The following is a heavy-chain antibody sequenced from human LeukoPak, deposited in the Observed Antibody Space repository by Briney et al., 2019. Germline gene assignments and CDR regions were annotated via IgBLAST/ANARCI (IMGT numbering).Heavy chain of an antibody. Sequence: GRSLRLSCAASGFTFSSYGMHWVRQAPGKGLEWVAVISYDGSNKYYADSVKGRFTISRDNSKNTLYLQMNSLRAEDTAVYYCAKDGANWGSQYNWFDPWGQGTLVTVSS. D-gene: IGHD7-27*01. CDR2: ISYDGSNK. V-gene: IGHV3-30*18. CDR3: AKDGANWGSQYNWFDP. J-gene: IGHJ5*02. CDR1: GFTFSSYG.